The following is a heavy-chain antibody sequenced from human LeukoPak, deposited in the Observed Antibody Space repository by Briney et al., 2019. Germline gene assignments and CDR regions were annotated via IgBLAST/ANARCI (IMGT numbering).Heavy chain of an antibody. CDR1: GGSFSGYY. J-gene: IGHJ5*02. D-gene: IGHD3-3*01. CDR2: INHSGST. Sequence: PSETLSLTCAVYGGSFSGYYWSWIRQPPGKGLEWIGEINHSGSTNYNPSLKSRVTISVDTSKNQFSLKLSSVTAADTAVYYCARGRYSRITIFGLVNNRNFNWFDPWGQGTLVTVSS. CDR3: ARGRYSRITIFGLVNNRNFNWFDP. V-gene: IGHV4-34*01.